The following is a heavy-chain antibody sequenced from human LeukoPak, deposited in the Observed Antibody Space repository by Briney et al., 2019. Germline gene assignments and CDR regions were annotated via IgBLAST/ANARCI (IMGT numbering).Heavy chain of an antibody. Sequence: PSETLSLTCAVYAGSFSGYYWGWIRQPPGKGLEWNREINHSGSTNYTPSLKSRVTISVDTSKNQFSPKLSSVTAADTAVYYCARAGGYSYGYLDYWGQGTLVTVSS. D-gene: IGHD5-18*01. CDR1: AGSFSGYY. CDR2: INHSGST. J-gene: IGHJ4*02. CDR3: ARAGGYSYGYLDY. V-gene: IGHV4-34*01.